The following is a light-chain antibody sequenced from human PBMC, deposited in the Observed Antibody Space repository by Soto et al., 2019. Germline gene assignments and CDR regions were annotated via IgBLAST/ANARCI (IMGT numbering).Light chain of an antibody. CDR3: QVWDTTTAQYI. CDR1: DVGGKS. V-gene: IGLV3-21*02. Sequence: ELTQPPSLSVAPGQTATISCGGDDVGGKSVQWYQQKPGQAPVLVLYDARDRPSGIPERFSGSNSGNTATLTISWVEDGDEADFYCQVWDTTTAQYIFGSGNKVTVL. CDR2: DAR. J-gene: IGLJ1*01.